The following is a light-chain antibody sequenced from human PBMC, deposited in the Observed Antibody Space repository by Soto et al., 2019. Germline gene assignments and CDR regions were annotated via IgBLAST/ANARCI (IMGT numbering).Light chain of an antibody. CDR1: QSVSSSY. J-gene: IGKJ1*01. V-gene: IGKV3-20*01. CDR3: QQYGTSPAT. CDR2: GAS. Sequence: EIVLTQSPVTLSLSPGEGATLSCRASQSVSSSYLAWYQQKPGQAPRLLIYGASSRATGIPDRFSGSGSGTDFTLTISRLEPEDFAVYYCQQYGTSPATFGQGTKVDI.